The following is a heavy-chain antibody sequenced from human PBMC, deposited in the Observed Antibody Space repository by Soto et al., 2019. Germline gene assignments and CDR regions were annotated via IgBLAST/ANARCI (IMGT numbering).Heavy chain of an antibody. Sequence: QMQLVQSGPEVKKPGTSVKVSCKASGFTFTSSAVQWVRQARGQRLEGIGWIVVGSGNTNYAQKFQERVTITRDMTTSAAYMELSSLRSEDTAVYYCAADREAAAGTAYYGMDVWGQGTTVTVSS. CDR1: GFTFTSSA. CDR3: AADREAAAGTAYYGMDV. CDR2: IVVGSGNT. D-gene: IGHD6-13*01. J-gene: IGHJ6*02. V-gene: IGHV1-58*01.